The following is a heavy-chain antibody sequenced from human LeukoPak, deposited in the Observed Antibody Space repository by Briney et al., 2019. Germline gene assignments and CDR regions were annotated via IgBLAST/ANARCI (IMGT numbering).Heavy chain of an antibody. CDR3: ARTDYGGNSGHFDY. J-gene: IGHJ4*02. D-gene: IGHD4-23*01. V-gene: IGHV4-59*01. Sequence: PSETLSLTCTVSGGSISSYYWSWIRQPPGKGLEWIAYISDIGSINYNPSLKSRVTISLDTSKNQFSLKLSSVTAADTAVYYCARTDYGGNSGHFDYWGQGTLVTVSS. CDR2: ISDIGSI. CDR1: GGSISSYY.